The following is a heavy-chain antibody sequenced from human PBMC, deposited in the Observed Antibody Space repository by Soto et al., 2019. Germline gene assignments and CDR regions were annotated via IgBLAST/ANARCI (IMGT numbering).Heavy chain of an antibody. J-gene: IGHJ2*01. CDR2: VTWNSVAT. CDR3: IKAAGMTYFDF. Sequence: EVQLVESGGGLVQPGRSLRLSCAASGFIFDNHAMHWVRQAPGKGLEWVAGVTWNSVATGYADSVKGRFTISRDNAKNSLYTQMNSLSADDTAVYFCIKAAGMTYFDFWGRGTVATVSS. V-gene: IGHV3-9*01. D-gene: IGHD3-10*01. CDR1: GFIFDNHA.